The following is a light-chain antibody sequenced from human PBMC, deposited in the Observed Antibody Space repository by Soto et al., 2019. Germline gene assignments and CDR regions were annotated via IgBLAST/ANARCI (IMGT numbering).Light chain of an antibody. Sequence: QSVLTQPPSASGTPGQRVTISCSGSSSNIGSNYVYWYQQLPGTAPKLLIYRNNQRPSGVPDRFSGSKSGTSASLAISGLRSEDEADYYWGAWDDSLTGYVFGTGTKVTVL. J-gene: IGLJ1*01. V-gene: IGLV1-47*01. CDR2: RNN. CDR1: SSNIGSNY. CDR3: GAWDDSLTGYV.